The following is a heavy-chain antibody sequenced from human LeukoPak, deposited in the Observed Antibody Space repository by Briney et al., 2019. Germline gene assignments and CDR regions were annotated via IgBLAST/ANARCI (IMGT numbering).Heavy chain of an antibody. D-gene: IGHD3-3*01. J-gene: IGHJ6*03. CDR3: AKDWSGYPYYYYYYMDV. V-gene: IGHV3-23*01. CDR2: ISSSGGST. CDR1: GFTFSSYA. Sequence: PGGSLRLSCAASGFTFSSYAMSWVRQAPGKGLEWVSAISSSGGSTYYADSVKGRFTISRDNSKNTLYLQMNSLRAEDTAVYYCAKDWSGYPYYYYYYMDVWGKGTTVTVSS.